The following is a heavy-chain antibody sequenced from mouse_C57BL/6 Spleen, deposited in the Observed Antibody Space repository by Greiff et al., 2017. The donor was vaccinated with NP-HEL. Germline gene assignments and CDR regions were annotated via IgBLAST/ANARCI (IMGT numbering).Heavy chain of an antibody. CDR2: INPSNGRT. J-gene: IGHJ2*01. Sequence: VQLQQSGAELVNPGASVNLSCKASGYTLTSYWMHWVKQRPGQGLEWIGEINPSNGRTNYNEKFKSKATQTVDKSSSTAYMQPSSPTSEYSAVYYCARLLINFDYWGQGTTLIVSS. CDR1: GYTLTSYW. D-gene: IGHD2-1*01. CDR3: ARLLINFDY. V-gene: IGHV1S81*02.